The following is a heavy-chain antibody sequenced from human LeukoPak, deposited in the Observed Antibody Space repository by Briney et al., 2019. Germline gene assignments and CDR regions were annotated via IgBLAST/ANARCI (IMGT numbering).Heavy chain of an antibody. CDR1: GYTLTSYY. Sequence: ASVKVSCKASGYTLTSYYMHWVRQAPGQGLEWMGIINPSGGSTSYAQKFQARVTMTRDTSTSTVYMELSSLRSEDTAVYYCAREGVGATTGDYWGQGTLVTVSS. CDR3: AREGVGATTGDY. J-gene: IGHJ4*02. V-gene: IGHV1-46*01. D-gene: IGHD1-26*01. CDR2: INPSGGST.